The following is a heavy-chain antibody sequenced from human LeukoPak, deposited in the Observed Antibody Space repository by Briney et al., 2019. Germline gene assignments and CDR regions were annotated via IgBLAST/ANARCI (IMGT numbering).Heavy chain of an antibody. V-gene: IGHV3-30*04. CDR2: ISYDGSNK. J-gene: IGHJ4*02. D-gene: IGHD2-8*01. CDR3: ARRRFVRGPDVVNPFDY. Sequence: SGGSLRLSCAASGFTFSSYAMHWVRQAPGKGLEWVAVISYDGSNKYYADSVKGRFTISRDNSKNTLYLQMNSLRAEDTAVYYCARRRFVRGPDVVNPFDYWGQGTLVTVSS. CDR1: GFTFSSYA.